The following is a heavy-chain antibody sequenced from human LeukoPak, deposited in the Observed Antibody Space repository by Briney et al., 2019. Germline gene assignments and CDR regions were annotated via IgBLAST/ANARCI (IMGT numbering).Heavy chain of an antibody. V-gene: IGHV3-7*01. CDR2: INQDGSEK. CDR1: GFTFSSFW. J-gene: IGHJ4*02. Sequence: HPGGSLRLSCAASGFTFSSFWMNWVRQAPGKGLGWVANINQDGSEKFYVDSVKGRITISRDNAKNSVYLQMNSLRAEDTAVYYCARDHTVAGIVFDSWGPGALVTVSS. CDR3: ARDHTVAGIVFDS. D-gene: IGHD6-19*01.